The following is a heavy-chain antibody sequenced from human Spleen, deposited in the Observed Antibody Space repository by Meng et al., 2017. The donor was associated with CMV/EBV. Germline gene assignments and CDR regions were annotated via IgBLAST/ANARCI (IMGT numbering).Heavy chain of an antibody. J-gene: IGHJ4*02. Sequence: ASVKVSCKASGVSFSNFAITWVRQAPGQGLEWMGIINPSGGSTSYAQKFQGRVTMTRDTSTSTVYMELSSLRSEDTAVYYCARDHREVAAAGTGEYFDYWGQGTLVTVSS. CDR3: ARDHREVAAAGTGEYFDY. CDR1: GVSFSNFA. CDR2: INPSGGST. D-gene: IGHD6-13*01. V-gene: IGHV1-46*01.